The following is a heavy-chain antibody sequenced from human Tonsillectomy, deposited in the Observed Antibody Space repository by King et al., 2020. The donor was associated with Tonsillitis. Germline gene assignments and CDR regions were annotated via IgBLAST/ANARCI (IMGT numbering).Heavy chain of an antibody. Sequence: VQLVQSGPELRKPGSSVRVSCKASGYTFSNNGIAWVRQAPGQGLEWMGWISGYNGKTTYAQKFLGRVTLTTDTSTNTANLALRSLRSDDTALYFCARGGGSGRDALDMWGQGTLVSVSS. J-gene: IGHJ3*02. CDR3: ARGGGSGRDALDM. CDR1: GYTFSNNG. D-gene: IGHD3-10*01. CDR2: ISGYNGKT. V-gene: IGHV1-18*04.